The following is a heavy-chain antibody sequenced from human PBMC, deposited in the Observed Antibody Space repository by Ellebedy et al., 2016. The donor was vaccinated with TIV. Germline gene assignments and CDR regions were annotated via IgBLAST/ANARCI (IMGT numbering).Heavy chain of an antibody. CDR2: VNPSSGGT. Sequence: AASVKVSCKASGYNFTGYHMHWVRQAPGQGFEWMGWVNPSSGGTMYPQKFQGRVTMTRDTSTSSVYMELTRLTSADTAVYYCVRRVATIDDFWGQGTLVTVSS. CDR3: VRRVATIDDF. V-gene: IGHV1-2*02. D-gene: IGHD5-12*01. CDR1: GYNFTGYH. J-gene: IGHJ4*02.